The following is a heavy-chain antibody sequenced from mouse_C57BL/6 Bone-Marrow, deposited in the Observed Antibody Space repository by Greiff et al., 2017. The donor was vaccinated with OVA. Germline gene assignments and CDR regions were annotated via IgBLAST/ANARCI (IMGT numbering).Heavy chain of an antibody. V-gene: IGHV3-6*01. CDR2: ISYDGSN. J-gene: IGHJ3*01. Sequence: EVKLLESGPGLVKPSQSLSLTCSVTGYSITSGYYWNWIRQFPGNKLEWMGYISYDGSNNYNPSLKNRISITRDTSKNQFFLKLNSVTTEDTATYYCARRDYARFAYWGQGTLVTVSA. CDR3: ARRDYARFAY. D-gene: IGHD2-4*01. CDR1: GYSITSGYY.